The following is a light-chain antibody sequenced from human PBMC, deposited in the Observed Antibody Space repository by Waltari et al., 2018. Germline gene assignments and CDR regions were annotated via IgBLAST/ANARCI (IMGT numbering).Light chain of an antibody. CDR1: SSAIGNYNFF. V-gene: IGLV2-23*01. Sequence: QSALTQPASVSGSPGQSITISCTGTSSAIGNYNFFVSGYQHRPGEAPKLIIYEGNVRPSGVSDRFSGSKSGNAASLTISGLQAEDEAHYYCCSYGVRVFFGGGTKLTVL. CDR3: CSYGVRVF. J-gene: IGLJ2*01. CDR2: EGN.